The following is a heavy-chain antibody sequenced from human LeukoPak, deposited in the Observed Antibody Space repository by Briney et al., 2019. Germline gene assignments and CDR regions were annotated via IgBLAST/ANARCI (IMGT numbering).Heavy chain of an antibody. J-gene: IGHJ5*02. CDR3: ARSVQEVYAMLFIWFDP. Sequence: GASVKVSCKASGYTFTSYGISWVRQAPGQGLEWMGWISAYNGNTNYAQKLQGRVTMTTDTSTSTAYMELRSLRSEDTAVYYCARSVQEVYAMLFIWFDPWGQGTLVTVSS. D-gene: IGHD2-8*01. CDR2: ISAYNGNT. CDR1: GYTFTSYG. V-gene: IGHV1-18*01.